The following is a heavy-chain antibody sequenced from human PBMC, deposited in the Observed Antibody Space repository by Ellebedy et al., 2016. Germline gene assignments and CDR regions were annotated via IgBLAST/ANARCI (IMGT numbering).Heavy chain of an antibody. CDR1: GYTFTSYG. D-gene: IGHD4-17*01. V-gene: IGHV1-18*01. Sequence: ASVKVSCXASGYTFTSYGISWVRQAPGQGLEWMGWISAYNGNTNYAQKLQGRVTMTTDTSTSTAYMELRSLRSDDTAVYYCARVRMNGDYSCFDYWGQGTLVTVSS. CDR2: ISAYNGNT. CDR3: ARVRMNGDYSCFDY. J-gene: IGHJ4*02.